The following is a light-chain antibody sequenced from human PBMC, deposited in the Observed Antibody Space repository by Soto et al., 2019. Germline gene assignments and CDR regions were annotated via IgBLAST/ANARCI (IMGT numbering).Light chain of an antibody. V-gene: IGKV3-20*01. CDR2: AAS. Sequence: EIVLTQSPGTLSLSPGERATLSCRASQSISSSYLAWYQQKPGQAPRLLIYAASSRATGIPDRFSGSGSGTDFTLTISRLEPEDFAVYYCQQYGSSSYTFGRGTQLEIE. J-gene: IGKJ2*01. CDR1: QSISSSY. CDR3: QQYGSSSYT.